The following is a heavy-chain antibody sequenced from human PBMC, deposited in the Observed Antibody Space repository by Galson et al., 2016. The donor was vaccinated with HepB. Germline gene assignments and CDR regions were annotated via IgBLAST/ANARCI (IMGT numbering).Heavy chain of an antibody. CDR3: ARARGYTSTYGGGYHYGMDV. Sequence: SLRLSCAASGFTLSNYAMSWVRQAPGKGLEWVSDISGSGITTYYADSVKGRFTISRDNAKNSVYLQMNNLRAEDTAVYHCARARGYTSTYGGGYHYGMDVWGQGTTVTVSS. CDR2: ISGSGITT. J-gene: IGHJ6*02. V-gene: IGHV3-23*01. CDR1: GFTLSNYA. D-gene: IGHD5-18*01.